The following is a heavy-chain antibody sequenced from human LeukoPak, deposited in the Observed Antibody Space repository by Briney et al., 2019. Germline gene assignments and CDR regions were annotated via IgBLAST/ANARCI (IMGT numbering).Heavy chain of an antibody. Sequence: SETLSLTCAVYGGSFSGYYWSWIRQPPGKGLEWIGEINHSGSTNYNPSLKSRVTISVDTSKNQFSLKLSSVTAADTAVYYCARSSGFYYYYYGMDAWGQGTTVTVSS. CDR2: INHSGST. D-gene: IGHD3-3*01. V-gene: IGHV4-34*01. CDR3: ARSSGFYYYYYGMDA. J-gene: IGHJ6*02. CDR1: GGSFSGYY.